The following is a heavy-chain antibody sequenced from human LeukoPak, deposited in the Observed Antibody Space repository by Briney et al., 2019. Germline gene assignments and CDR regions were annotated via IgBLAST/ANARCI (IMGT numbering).Heavy chain of an antibody. CDR3: ARGRYGYGYYYYYYMDV. V-gene: IGHV4-59*12. CDR2: IYYIGST. D-gene: IGHD5-18*01. CDR1: GGSITPYF. J-gene: IGHJ6*03. Sequence: SETLSLTCTVSGGSITPYFWSWIRQPPGKGLECIGYIYYIGSTNYNPSLKSRVTISVDTSKNQFSLKLSSVTAADTAVYYCARGRYGYGYYYYYYMDVWGKGTTVTVSS.